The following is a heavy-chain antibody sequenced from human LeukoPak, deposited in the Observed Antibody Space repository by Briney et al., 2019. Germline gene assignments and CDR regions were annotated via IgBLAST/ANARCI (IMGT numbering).Heavy chain of an antibody. CDR3: ARDQGGATSY. J-gene: IGHJ4*02. D-gene: IGHD1-26*01. CDR2: IKSKTDGATT. CDR1: GFTFGNAW. V-gene: IGHV3-15*01. Sequence: GGSLRLSCAASGFTFGNAWMTWVRQAPGKGLEWVGRIKSKTDGATTDCAAPVKGRFTISRDNAKNSLYLQMDSLRAEDTAVYYCARDQGGATSYWGQGTLVTVSS.